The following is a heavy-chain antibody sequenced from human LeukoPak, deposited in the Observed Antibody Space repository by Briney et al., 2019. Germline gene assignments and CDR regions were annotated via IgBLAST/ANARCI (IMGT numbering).Heavy chain of an antibody. V-gene: IGHV3-23*01. CDR3: ARDHSSIVVVPAAKYYYYYYYMDV. D-gene: IGHD2-2*01. CDR1: GFTFAGYA. CDR2: ISGSGDST. J-gene: IGHJ6*03. Sequence: GGSLRLSCAASGFTFAGYAMTWVRQAPGKGLEWVSAISGSGDSTYYADSVKGRFTISRDNSKNTLYLQMNSLRSDDTAVYYCARDHSSIVVVPAAKYYYYYYYMDVWGKGTTVTVSS.